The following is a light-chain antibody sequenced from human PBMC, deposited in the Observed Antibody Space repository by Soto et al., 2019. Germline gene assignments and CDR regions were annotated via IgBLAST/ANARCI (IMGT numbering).Light chain of an antibody. Sequence: QSALTQPASVSGSPGQSITISCTGTSSDVGGYKYVSWYQQHPGKAPKLMIYEVSNRPSGVSNRFSGSKSGNTASLTISGLQAEDEADYYCSSYTTTNTYVFGTGTKLTVL. J-gene: IGLJ1*01. CDR2: EVS. V-gene: IGLV2-14*01. CDR1: SSDVGGYKY. CDR3: SSYTTTNTYV.